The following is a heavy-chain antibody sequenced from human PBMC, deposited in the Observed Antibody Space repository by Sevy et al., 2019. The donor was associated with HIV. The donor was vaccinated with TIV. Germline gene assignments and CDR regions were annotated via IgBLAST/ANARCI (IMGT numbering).Heavy chain of an antibody. CDR3: ARGGDIVVVPTVWGYKDV. CDR1: GFTFSNYD. CDR2: IGTAGDT. Sequence: GGSLRLSCAASGFTFSNYDMHWVRQATGKGLEWVSAIGTAGDTYYPGSVKGRFTISRENAKNSLYLQMNSLRAGDTAVYYCARGGDIVVVPTVWGYKDVWGKGTTVTVSS. J-gene: IGHJ6*03. V-gene: IGHV3-13*01. D-gene: IGHD2-2*01.